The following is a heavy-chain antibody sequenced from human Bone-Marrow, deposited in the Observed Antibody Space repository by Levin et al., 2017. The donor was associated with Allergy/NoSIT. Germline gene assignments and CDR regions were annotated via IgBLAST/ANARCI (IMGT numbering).Heavy chain of an antibody. CDR3: AREKVTMMVEIIESSFDF. J-gene: IGHJ4*02. D-gene: IGHD3-22*01. CDR1: GFTFSAFG. Sequence: GESLKISCAASGFTFSAFGMHWVRQPPGRGLEWVAVISYDGGHKFYADSVKGRFTISRDNSKNTHYLQMNSLRAEDTAVYYCAREKVTMMVEIIESSFDFWGQGTLVTVSS. V-gene: IGHV3-33*01. CDR2: ISYDGGHK.